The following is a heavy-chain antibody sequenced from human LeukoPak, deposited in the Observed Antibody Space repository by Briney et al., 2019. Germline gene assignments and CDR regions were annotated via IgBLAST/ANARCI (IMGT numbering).Heavy chain of an antibody. D-gene: IGHD3/OR15-3a*01. CDR2: IFYSGST. Sequence: PSETLSLTCTVSGYSISSGYYWGWIRQPPGKGLEWIGNIFYSGSTYYSPSLRSRVTISLDSSKNQFSLRLTSVTAADTAVYYCARQTGSGLFILPGGQGTLVTVSS. CDR1: GYSISSGYY. J-gene: IGHJ4*02. CDR3: ARQTGSGLFILP. V-gene: IGHV4-38-2*02.